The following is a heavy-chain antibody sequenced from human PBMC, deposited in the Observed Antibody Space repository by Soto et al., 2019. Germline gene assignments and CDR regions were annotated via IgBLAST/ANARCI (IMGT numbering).Heavy chain of an antibody. J-gene: IGHJ5*02. Sequence: QVQLQESGPGLVKPSETLSLTCTVSGGSVSSGSYYWSWIRQPPGKGLEWIGYIYYSGSTNYNPSLKSRVTISVDTSKNQFSLKLSSVTAAATAVYYCARGVTTVTTAWFDPWGQGTLVTVSS. D-gene: IGHD4-17*01. CDR1: GGSVSSGSYY. CDR3: ARGVTTVTTAWFDP. CDR2: IYYSGST. V-gene: IGHV4-61*01.